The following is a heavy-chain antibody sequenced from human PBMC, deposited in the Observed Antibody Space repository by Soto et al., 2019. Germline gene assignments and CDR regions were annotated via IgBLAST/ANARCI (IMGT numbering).Heavy chain of an antibody. Sequence: ASVKVSCKASGYTFTRYGISWVRQAPGQGLEWMGWISAYNGNTNYAQKLQGRVTMTTDTSTSTAYMELRSLRSDDTAVYYCARDDCSGGSCYGGHVDYWGQGTLVTV. V-gene: IGHV1-18*04. J-gene: IGHJ4*02. CDR1: GYTFTRYG. CDR3: ARDDCSGGSCYGGHVDY. CDR2: ISAYNGNT. D-gene: IGHD2-15*01.